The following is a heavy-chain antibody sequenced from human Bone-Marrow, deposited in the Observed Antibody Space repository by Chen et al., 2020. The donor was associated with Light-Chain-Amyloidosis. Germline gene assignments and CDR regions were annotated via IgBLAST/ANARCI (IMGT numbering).Heavy chain of an antibody. J-gene: IGHJ5*02. CDR3: TRDVPSKARFLEWVGFDP. Sequence: EVQLLESGGGLVQPGGSLRLSCAASGFTFSSYAMSWVRQAPGKGLEWVGFIRSKAYGGTTEYAASVKGRFTISRDDSKSIAYLQMNSLKTEDTAVYYCTRDVPSKARFLEWVGFDPWGQGTLVTVSS. V-gene: IGHV3-49*04. CDR1: GFTFSSYA. CDR2: IRSKAYGGTT. D-gene: IGHD3-3*01.